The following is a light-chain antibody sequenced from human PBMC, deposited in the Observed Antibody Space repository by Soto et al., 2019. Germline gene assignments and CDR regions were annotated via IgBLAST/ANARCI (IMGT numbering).Light chain of an antibody. V-gene: IGKV3-11*01. CDR2: DAS. CDR3: QQRSNWPPGLT. J-gene: IGKJ4*01. Sequence: EIVLTQSPATLSLSPGERATLSCRASQTVSSYLAWYQQKPGQAPRLLIYDASNRATGIPARFSGSVSGTVFALTIRSLEPEDFAVYYCQQRSNWPPGLTFGGGTKVEI. CDR1: QTVSSY.